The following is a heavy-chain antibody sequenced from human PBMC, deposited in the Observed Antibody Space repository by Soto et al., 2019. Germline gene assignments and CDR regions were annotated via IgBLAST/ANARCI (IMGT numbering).Heavy chain of an antibody. CDR2: IFYSGST. Sequence: SETLSLTCTVSGGSISSAGYNWSWIRQHPGKGLEWIGYIFYSGSTYYNPSLKSRVTISVDTSKNQFSLKLSSVTAADTAVYYCARRYSSAFDIWGQGTMVTV. V-gene: IGHV4-31*03. CDR1: GGSISSAGYN. J-gene: IGHJ3*02. D-gene: IGHD6-13*01. CDR3: ARRYSSAFDI.